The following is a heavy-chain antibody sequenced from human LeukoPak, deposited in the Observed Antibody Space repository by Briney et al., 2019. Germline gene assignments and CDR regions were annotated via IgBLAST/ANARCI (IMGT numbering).Heavy chain of an antibody. V-gene: IGHV3-23*01. CDR2: ISGSGGNT. CDR3: AKTSNYDILTGYFWFDP. J-gene: IGHJ5*02. Sequence: GGSLRLSCAASGFTFSSYAMSWVRQAPGKGLEWVSAISGSGGNTYYADSVKGRFTISRDNSKNTLYLQMNSLRTEDTAVYYCAKTSNYDILTGYFWFDPWGQGTLVTVSS. CDR1: GFTFSSYA. D-gene: IGHD3-9*01.